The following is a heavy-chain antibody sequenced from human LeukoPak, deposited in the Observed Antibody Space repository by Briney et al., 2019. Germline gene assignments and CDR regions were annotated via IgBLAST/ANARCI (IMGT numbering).Heavy chain of an antibody. CDR2: MNPNSGNT. D-gene: IGHD3-22*01. Sequence: ASVQVSCRASGYTFTSYDINWVRQATGQGLEWMGWMNPNSGNTGYAQKFQGRVTMTRNTSISTAYMELSSLRSEDTAVYYCARDYDSSDYYRMGNDYWGQGTLVTVSS. CDR3: ARDYDSSDYYRMGNDY. J-gene: IGHJ4*02. V-gene: IGHV1-8*01. CDR1: GYTFTSYD.